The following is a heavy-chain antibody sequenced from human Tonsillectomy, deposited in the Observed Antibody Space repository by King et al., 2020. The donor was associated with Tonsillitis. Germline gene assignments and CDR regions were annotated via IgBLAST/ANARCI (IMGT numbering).Heavy chain of an antibody. D-gene: IGHD2-21*02. CDR1: GFTFSSYG. CDR3: AKDRGEIVVVTAIGD. Sequence: VQLVESGGGVVQPGRSLRLSCAASGFTFSSYGMHWVRQAPGKGLEWVAVISYDGSNKYYADSVKGRFTISRDNSKNTLYLQMNSLRAEDTAVNYCAKDRGEIVVVTAIGDWGQGTLVTVSS. CDR2: ISYDGSNK. J-gene: IGHJ4*02. V-gene: IGHV3-30*18.